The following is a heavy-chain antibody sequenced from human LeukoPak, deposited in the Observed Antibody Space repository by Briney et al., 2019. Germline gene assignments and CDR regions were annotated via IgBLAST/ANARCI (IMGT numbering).Heavy chain of an antibody. Sequence: SETLSLTCTVSGGSIGSYYWSWIRQPPGKGLEWIGYIYYSGSTNYNPSLKSRVTISVDTSKNQFSLKLSSVTAADTAVYYCARQNSYYYDSSGYYDYWGQGTLVTVSS. CDR2: IYYSGST. CDR1: GGSIGSYY. J-gene: IGHJ4*02. CDR3: ARQNSYYYDSSGYYDY. V-gene: IGHV4-59*08. D-gene: IGHD3-22*01.